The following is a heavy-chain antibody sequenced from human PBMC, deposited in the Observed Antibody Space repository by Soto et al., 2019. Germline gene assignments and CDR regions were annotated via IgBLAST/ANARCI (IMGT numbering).Heavy chain of an antibody. D-gene: IGHD3-3*01. J-gene: IGHJ3*02. CDR2: ISSNGGST. CDR1: GFTFSSYA. Sequence: ESVGGLVQPGGSLRLSCAASGFTFSSYAMHWVRQAPGKGLEYVSAISSNGGSTYYANSVKGRFTISRDNSKNTLYLQMGSLRAEDMAVYYCARGLRFLEWLLSEGAFDIWGQGTMVTVSS. V-gene: IGHV3-64*01. CDR3: ARGLRFLEWLLSEGAFDI.